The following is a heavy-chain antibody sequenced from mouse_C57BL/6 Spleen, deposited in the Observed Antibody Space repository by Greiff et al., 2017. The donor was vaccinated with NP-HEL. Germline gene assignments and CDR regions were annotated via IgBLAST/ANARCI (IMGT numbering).Heavy chain of an antibody. Sequence: EVQGVESGGGLVQPGGSLSLSCAASGFTFTDYYMSWVRQPPGKALEWLGFIRNKANGYTTEYSASVKGRFTISRDNSQSILYLQMNALRAEDSATYYCARYYYGSSYVWYFDVWGTGTTVTVSS. J-gene: IGHJ1*03. CDR1: GFTFTDYY. V-gene: IGHV7-3*01. CDR3: ARYYYGSSYVWYFDV. D-gene: IGHD1-1*01. CDR2: IRNKANGYTT.